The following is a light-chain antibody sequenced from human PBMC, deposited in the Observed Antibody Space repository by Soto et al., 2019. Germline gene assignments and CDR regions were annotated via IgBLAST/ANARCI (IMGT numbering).Light chain of an antibody. CDR3: QTWGTGIQV. CDR1: SGHSSYA. Sequence: QSVLTQSPSASASLGASVKLTCTLSSGHSSYAIAWHQQQPEKGPRYLMKLVSDGSHTKGDGIPDRFSGSSSGAERYLTISSLKSEDEAAYYCQTWGTGIQVFGGGTQLTVL. CDR2: LVSDGSH. J-gene: IGLJ2*01. V-gene: IGLV4-69*01.